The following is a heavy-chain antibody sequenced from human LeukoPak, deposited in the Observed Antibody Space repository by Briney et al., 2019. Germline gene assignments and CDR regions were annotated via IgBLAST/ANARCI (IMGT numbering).Heavy chain of an antibody. CDR1: GVSVSSRSYY. V-gene: IGHV4-61*01. CDR2: SYYSGTT. J-gene: IGHJ5*02. Sequence: SETLSLTCTVSGVSVSSRSYYWTWIRQPPGKGLEWIGYSYYSGTTNLNPSLKSRVTISVDTSKNQFSLKLNSVTAADTAVYYCARDMYGSGNFLPESPWGQGTLVTGS. CDR3: ARDMYGSGNFLPESP. D-gene: IGHD3-10*01.